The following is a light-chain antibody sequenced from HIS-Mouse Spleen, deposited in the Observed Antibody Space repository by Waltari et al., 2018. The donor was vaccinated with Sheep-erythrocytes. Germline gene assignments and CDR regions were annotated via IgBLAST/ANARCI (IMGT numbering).Light chain of an antibody. Sequence: EIVLTQSPGTLSLSPGERATLPCRASQSVSSSYLAWYQQKPGQAPRLRIYGASSRATGIPDRFSGSGSGTDFTLTISRLEPEDFAVYYCQQYGSSLFTFGPGTKVDIK. CDR3: QQYGSSLFT. CDR1: QSVSSSY. CDR2: GAS. J-gene: IGKJ3*01. V-gene: IGKV3-20*01.